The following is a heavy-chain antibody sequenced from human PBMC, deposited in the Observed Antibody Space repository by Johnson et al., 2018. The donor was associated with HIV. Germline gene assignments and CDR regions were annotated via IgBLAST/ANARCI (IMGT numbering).Heavy chain of an antibody. CDR3: VRDGVYSSPHDAFDI. V-gene: IGHV3-7*03. J-gene: IGHJ3*02. CDR2: IKEDGSDE. CDR1: GFTFSSYW. Sequence: EVHLVESGGGLVQPGGSLRLSCAASGFTFSSYWMSWVRQAPGKGLEWVANIKEDGSDEYYVDSLEGRFTISRDNTKNLLYLQMDNLRTADTAVYYCVRDGVYSSPHDAFDIWGQGTMVTVSS. D-gene: IGHD3-22*01.